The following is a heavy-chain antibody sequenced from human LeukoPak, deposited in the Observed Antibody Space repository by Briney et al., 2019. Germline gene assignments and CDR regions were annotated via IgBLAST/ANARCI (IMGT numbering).Heavy chain of an antibody. CDR1: GGSISSGDYY. Sequence: PSETLSLTCTVSGGSISSGDYYWSWIRQPPGKGLEWIGYIYYSGSTYYNPSLKSRVTISVDTSKNQFSLKLSSVTAADTAVYYCASSSTDTSGESGYWGQGTLVTVSS. D-gene: IGHD6-19*01. V-gene: IGHV4-30-4*01. J-gene: IGHJ4*02. CDR3: ASSSTDTSGESGY. CDR2: IYYSGST.